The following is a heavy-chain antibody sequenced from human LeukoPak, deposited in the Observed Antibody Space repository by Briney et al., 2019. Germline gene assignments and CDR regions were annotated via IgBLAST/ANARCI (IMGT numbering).Heavy chain of an antibody. Sequence: SQTLSLTCTVSGGSISSGAYPWSWIRQHPGEGLEWIGYIYYSGSTYYNPSLKSRVSISVDTSKNQFSLKLSSVTAADTAVYYCARGRHPSIFGVVITYYFDYWGQGTLVTVSS. V-gene: IGHV4-31*03. CDR1: GGSISSGAYP. D-gene: IGHD3-3*01. CDR2: IYYSGST. J-gene: IGHJ4*02. CDR3: ARGRHPSIFGVVITYYFDY.